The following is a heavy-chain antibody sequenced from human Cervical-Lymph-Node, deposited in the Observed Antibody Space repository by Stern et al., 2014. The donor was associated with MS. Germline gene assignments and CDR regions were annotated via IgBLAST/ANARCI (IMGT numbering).Heavy chain of an antibody. D-gene: IGHD3-22*01. V-gene: IGHV1-69*01. J-gene: IGHJ4*02. CDR3: ARDLSGIGYYDY. Sequence: VQLLESGAEVKKPGSPVRVSCKASGGTFTTYAISWVRQAPGQGLEWMGGIIPMSGTEKYAQKLKGRVTITADASTTTAYMELSSLKFDDTAVYYCARDLSGIGYYDYWGQGTLVAVSS. CDR2: IIPMSGTE. CDR1: GGTFTTYA.